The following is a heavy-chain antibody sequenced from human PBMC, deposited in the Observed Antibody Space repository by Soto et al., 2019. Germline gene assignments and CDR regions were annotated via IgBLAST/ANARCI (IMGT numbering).Heavy chain of an antibody. CDR1: GGSFSGYY. CDR3: ARNGSYYDFWSGYYFGGGMDV. V-gene: IGHV4-34*01. CDR2: INHSGST. J-gene: IGHJ6*02. D-gene: IGHD3-3*01. Sequence: SETLSLTCAVYGGSFSGYYWSWIRQPPGKGLEWIGEINHSGSTNYNPSLKSRVTISVDTSKDQFSLKLSSVTAADTAVYYCARNGSYYDFWSGYYFGGGMDVWGQGTTVTVSS.